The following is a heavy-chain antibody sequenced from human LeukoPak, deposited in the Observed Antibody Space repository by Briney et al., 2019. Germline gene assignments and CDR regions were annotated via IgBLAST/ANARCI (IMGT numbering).Heavy chain of an antibody. V-gene: IGHV3-74*01. J-gene: IGHJ4*02. Sequence: GGSLRVSCVASGFTFTSHWMHWVRQVPGKGLLWVSRINPDGRRTVYADSVKGRFIVSRDNAKNTLHLQMNSLSAEDTALYYCTRDAKNNRDFDLWGQGTLVTVSS. CDR2: INPDGRRT. CDR3: TRDAKNNRDFDL. CDR1: GFTFTSHW. D-gene: IGHD2/OR15-2a*01.